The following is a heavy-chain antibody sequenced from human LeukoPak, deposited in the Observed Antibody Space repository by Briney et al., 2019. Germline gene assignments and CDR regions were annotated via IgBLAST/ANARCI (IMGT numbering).Heavy chain of an antibody. Sequence: GGSLRLSCTTSGFSLSSYWMHWVRQVPGKGLVWVSRINTDGSSIDYADSVKGRFTISRDNAKNTLYLQMNSLRAEDTAVYYCATAPTGSVVVIATFDYWGQGTLVTVSS. J-gene: IGHJ4*02. CDR1: GFSLSSYW. CDR3: ATAPTGSVVVIATFDY. CDR2: INTDGSSI. V-gene: IGHV3-74*01. D-gene: IGHD2-21*01.